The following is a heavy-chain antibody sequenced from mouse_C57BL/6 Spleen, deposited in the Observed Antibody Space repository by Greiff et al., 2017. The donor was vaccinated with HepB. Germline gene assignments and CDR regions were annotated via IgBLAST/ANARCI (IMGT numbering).Heavy chain of an antibody. J-gene: IGHJ3*01. CDR3: ARSHNYGDAY. CDR1: GFNIKDYY. Sequence: VQLQQSGAELVKPGASVKLSCTASGFNIKDYYMHWVKQRTEQGLEWIGRIDPEDGETKYAPKFQGKATITADTSSNTAYLQLSSLISEDTAVYYCARSHNYGDAYWGQGTLVTVSA. D-gene: IGHD1-2*01. V-gene: IGHV14-2*01. CDR2: IDPEDGET.